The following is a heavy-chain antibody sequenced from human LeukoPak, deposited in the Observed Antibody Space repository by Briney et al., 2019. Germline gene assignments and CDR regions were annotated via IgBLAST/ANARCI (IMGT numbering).Heavy chain of an antibody. CDR1: GASISSGNSY. CDR3: ARSNCGYDSIPNYMDV. J-gene: IGHJ6*03. V-gene: IGHV4-30-4*08. Sequence: PSQTLSLTCTVSGASISSGNSYWSWIRQPPGKDLEWIGYIYYSGSTYYNPSLKSRVTISVDTSKNQFSLKLSSVTAADTAVYYCARSNCGYDSIPNYMDVWGKGTTVTVSS. CDR2: IYYSGST. D-gene: IGHD5-12*01.